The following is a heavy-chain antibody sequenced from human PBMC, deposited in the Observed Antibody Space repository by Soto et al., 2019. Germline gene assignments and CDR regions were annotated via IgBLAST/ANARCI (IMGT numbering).Heavy chain of an antibody. CDR2: IWYDGSNK. CDR3: ARGSGVGNI. D-gene: IGHD1-26*01. Sequence: QVQLVESGGGVVQPGRSLRLSCAASGFTFSSYGMHWVRQAPGKGLEWVAVIWYDGSNKYYADSVKGRFTISRDNSKNTLYLQMNSPRAEDTAVYYCARGSGVGNIWGQGTLVTVSS. CDR1: GFTFSSYG. V-gene: IGHV3-33*01. J-gene: IGHJ4*02.